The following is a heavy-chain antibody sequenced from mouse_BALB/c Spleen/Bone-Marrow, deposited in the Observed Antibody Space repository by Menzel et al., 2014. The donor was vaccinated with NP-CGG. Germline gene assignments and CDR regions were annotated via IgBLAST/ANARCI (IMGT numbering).Heavy chain of an antibody. J-gene: IGHJ2*01. Sequence: QVQLQQPGAELAKPGASVKMSCKASGYTFTSYWMHWVKQRPGQGLEWIGYINPSTGYTEYNQKFKDKATLTADKSSSTAYMQLSSLTSEDPAVYYCASNWDVDWGQGTTLTVSS. V-gene: IGHV1-7*01. CDR3: ASNWDVD. D-gene: IGHD4-1*01. CDR1: GYTFTSYW. CDR2: INPSTGYT.